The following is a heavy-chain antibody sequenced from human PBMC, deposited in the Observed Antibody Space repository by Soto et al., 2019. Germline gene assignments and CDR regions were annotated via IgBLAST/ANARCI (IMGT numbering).Heavy chain of an antibody. D-gene: IGHD6-13*01. J-gene: IGHJ4*02. V-gene: IGHV3-72*01. CDR3: ARRVAASDTVGAFDY. CDR1: GFSFSDHY. CDR2: SRNKANGYTT. Sequence: PGGSLRLSCAASGFSFSDHYMEWVRQAPGKGLEWVSRSRNKANGYTTAYAASVTGRFTISRDDSKDLLFLQMSSLKTEDTAVYYCARRVAASDTVGAFDYWGQGTLVTVPQ.